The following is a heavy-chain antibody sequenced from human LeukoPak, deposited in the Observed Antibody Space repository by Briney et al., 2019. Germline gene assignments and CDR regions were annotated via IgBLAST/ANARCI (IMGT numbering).Heavy chain of an antibody. CDR2: IKQDGTEK. J-gene: IGHJ4*02. CDR1: GFSFNSYW. D-gene: IGHD6-19*01. Sequence: PGGSLRLSCAASGFSFNSYWMSWVRHAPGKGLEWVANIKQDGTEKYYVDSVKGRFTISRDNAKNSLYLQMNSLRAEDTAVYYCARTRYSSGSYYFDYWGQGTLVTVSS. CDR3: ARTRYSSGSYYFDY. V-gene: IGHV3-7*01.